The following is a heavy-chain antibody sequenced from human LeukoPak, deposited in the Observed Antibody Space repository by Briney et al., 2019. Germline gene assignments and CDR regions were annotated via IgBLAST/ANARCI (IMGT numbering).Heavy chain of an antibody. CDR3: ARAPIVGASNDAFDI. J-gene: IGHJ3*02. D-gene: IGHD1-26*01. Sequence: ASVKVSCKASGYTFSGYYMHWVRQAPGQGLEWMGWINPNSGGTNYAQKFQGRVTMTRDTSISTAYMELSRLRSDDTAVYYCARAPIVGASNDAFDIWGQGTMVTVSS. V-gene: IGHV1-2*02. CDR1: GYTFSGYY. CDR2: INPNSGGT.